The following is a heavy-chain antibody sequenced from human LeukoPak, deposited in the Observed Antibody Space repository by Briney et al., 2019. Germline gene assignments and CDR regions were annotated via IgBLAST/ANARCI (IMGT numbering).Heavy chain of an antibody. Sequence: SQTLSLTCAISGGSVSSYSAAWNWLRQSPSRSLEGLGRTYYRSKWYNDSAVSVKSRITINPDTSKNQSSLQLNSVTPEDTAVYYCARDRGGYYFDYWGQGTLVPVSS. V-gene: IGHV6-1*01. CDR2: TYYRSKWYN. CDR1: GGSVSSYSAA. D-gene: IGHD3-10*01. CDR3: ARDRGGYYFDY. J-gene: IGHJ4*02.